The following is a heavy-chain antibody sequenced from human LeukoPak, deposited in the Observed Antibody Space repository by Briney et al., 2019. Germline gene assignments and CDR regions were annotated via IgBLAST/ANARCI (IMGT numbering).Heavy chain of an antibody. V-gene: IGHV3-23*01. CDR3: AKVGGKIAAAGNWFDP. CDR2: ISGSGGST. D-gene: IGHD6-13*01. CDR1: GFTFNSYA. Sequence: GGSLRLSCAASGFTFNSYAMSWVRQAPGKGLEWVSAISGSGGSTYYADSVKGRFTISRDNSKNTLYLQMNSLRAEDTAVYYCAKVGGKIAAAGNWFDPWGQGTLVTVSS. J-gene: IGHJ5*02.